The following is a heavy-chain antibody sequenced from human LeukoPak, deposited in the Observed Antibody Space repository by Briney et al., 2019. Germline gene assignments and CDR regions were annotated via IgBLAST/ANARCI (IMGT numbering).Heavy chain of an antibody. CDR2: IYYSGST. Sequence: SQTLSLTCTVSGGSISSGGYYWSWIRQHPGKGLEWIGYIYYSGSTYYNPSLKSRVTISVDTSKNQFSLKLSSVTAADTAVYYCARGGGTIPNWFDPWGQGTLVTVSS. J-gene: IGHJ5*02. D-gene: IGHD2-2*02. V-gene: IGHV4-31*03. CDR3: ARGGGTIPNWFDP. CDR1: GGSISSGGYY.